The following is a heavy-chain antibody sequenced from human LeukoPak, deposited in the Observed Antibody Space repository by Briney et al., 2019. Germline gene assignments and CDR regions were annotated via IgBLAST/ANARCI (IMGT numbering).Heavy chain of an antibody. CDR1: GFIFSDYY. V-gene: IGHV3-11*04. D-gene: IGHD3-16*02. Sequence: GGSLTLSCAASGFIFSDYYMSWMRQAPGKGLEWVSYISSSGSTIYYADSVKGRFTISRDNAKNSLYLQMNSLRAEDTAVYYCARVGRYPQYRFDYGGQGTLVTVSA. CDR2: ISSSGSTI. J-gene: IGHJ4*02. CDR3: ARVGRYPQYRFDY.